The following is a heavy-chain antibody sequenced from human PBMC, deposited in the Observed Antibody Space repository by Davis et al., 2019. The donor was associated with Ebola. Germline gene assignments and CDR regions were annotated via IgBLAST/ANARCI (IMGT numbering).Heavy chain of an antibody. J-gene: IGHJ4*02. CDR2: ISYDGSTK. V-gene: IGHV3-30-3*01. CDR3: ARSSNGYYYGSDY. CDR1: GFTFSSYA. Sequence: PGGSLRLSCAASGFTFSSYAMHWVRQAPGKGLEWVAVISYDGSTKYYADSVKGRFTISRDNSKNTLYLQMNSLSAEDTAVYYCARSSNGYYYGSDYWGQGTLVTVSS. D-gene: IGHD3-22*01.